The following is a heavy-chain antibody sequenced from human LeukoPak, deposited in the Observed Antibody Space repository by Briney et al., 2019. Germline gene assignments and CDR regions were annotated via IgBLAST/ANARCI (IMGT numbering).Heavy chain of an antibody. J-gene: IGHJ5*02. Sequence: ASVKVSCKASGYTFTSYDINWVRQATGQGLEWMGWMNPNRGNTGYAQKFQGRVTMTRNTSISTAYMELSSLRSEDTAVYYCARGGGSSGWFDPWGQGTLVTVSS. CDR2: MNPNRGNT. D-gene: IGHD4-23*01. V-gene: IGHV1-8*01. CDR3: ARGGGSSGWFDP. CDR1: GYTFTSYD.